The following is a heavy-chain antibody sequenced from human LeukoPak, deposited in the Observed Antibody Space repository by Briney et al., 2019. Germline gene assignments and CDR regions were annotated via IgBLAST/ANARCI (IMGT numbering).Heavy chain of an antibody. CDR1: GYTFNDHY. D-gene: IGHD2-21*02. CDR2: INPNNGGI. Sequence: ASVKVSCKASGYTFNDHYLHWVRQAPGQGLEWMGWINPNNGGIKYAQKFQGRVTMTRDTSISTAYMELSSLKSDDTAVYYCATDCGGDCYSRYWGQGTLVTVSS. CDR3: ATDCGGDCYSRY. V-gene: IGHV1-2*02. J-gene: IGHJ4*02.